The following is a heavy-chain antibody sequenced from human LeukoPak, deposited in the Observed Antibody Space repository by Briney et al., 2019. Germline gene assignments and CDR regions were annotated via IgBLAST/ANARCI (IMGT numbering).Heavy chain of an antibody. J-gene: IGHJ4*02. CDR3: AGHCSGGSCYSDRNFDY. CDR1: GGSISSSSYY. V-gene: IGHV4-39*07. CDR2: IYYSGST. D-gene: IGHD2-15*01. Sequence: SETLSLTCTVSGGSISSSSYYWGWIRQPPGKGLEWIGSIYYSGSTYYNPSLKSRVTISVDTSKNQFSLKLSSVTAADTAVYYCAGHCSGGSCYSDRNFDYWGQGTLVTVSS.